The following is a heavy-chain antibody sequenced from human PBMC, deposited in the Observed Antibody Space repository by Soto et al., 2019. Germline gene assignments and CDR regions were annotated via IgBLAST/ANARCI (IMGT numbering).Heavy chain of an antibody. V-gene: IGHV1-18*01. Sequence: QVQLVQSGAEVKKPGASVKVSCKASGYTFTSYGISWVRQAPGQGLEWMGGISAYNGNTNYAQKLQGSVTMTSDTSTSTAYMERRGLRSDDTAVYYCARSGWSVGSCYSYYFAYWGKGTLVTVSS. D-gene: IGHD2-15*01. CDR1: GYTFTSYG. J-gene: IGHJ4*02. CDR2: ISAYNGNT. CDR3: ARSGWSVGSCYSYYFAY.